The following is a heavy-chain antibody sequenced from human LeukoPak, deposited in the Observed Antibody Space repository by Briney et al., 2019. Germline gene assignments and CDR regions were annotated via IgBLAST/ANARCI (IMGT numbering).Heavy chain of an antibody. D-gene: IGHD1-14*01. CDR2: INHSGST. V-gene: IGHV4-34*01. CDR1: GGSFSGYY. CDR3: AREPNTFFDY. Sequence: PSETLSLTCAVYGGSFSGYYWSWIRQPPGKGLEWIGEINHSGSTNYNPSLKSRVTISVDTSKNQFSLKLSSVTAADTAVYYCAREPNTFFDYWGQGTLVTVSS. J-gene: IGHJ4*02.